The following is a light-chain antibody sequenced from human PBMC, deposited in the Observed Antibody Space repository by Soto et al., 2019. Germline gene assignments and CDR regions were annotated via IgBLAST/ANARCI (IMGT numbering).Light chain of an antibody. CDR2: DVS. CDR1: QSFSRN. CDR3: QQYSTSPIT. Sequence: EIVMTQSPATLSVSAGERVTLSCRASQSFSRNLAWYQHKPGQAPRLLIYDVSTRASGVPDRFSGSGSGTDFTLTISSLQHEDFAVYYCQQYSTSPITFGQGTRLEIK. J-gene: IGKJ5*01. V-gene: IGKV3D-15*02.